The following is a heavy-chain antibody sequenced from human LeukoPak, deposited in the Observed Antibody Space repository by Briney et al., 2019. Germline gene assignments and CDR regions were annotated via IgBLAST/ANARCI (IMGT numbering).Heavy chain of an antibody. CDR3: AKIPEYRQLTYFDY. CDR1: GFTFSSYA. J-gene: IGHJ4*02. Sequence: HPGRSLRLSCAASGFTFSSYAMSWVRQAPGKGLEWVSAISGSGGSTYYADSVKGRFTISRDNSKNTLYLQMNSLRAEDTAVYYCAKIPEYRQLTYFDYWGQGTLVTVSS. CDR2: ISGSGGST. D-gene: IGHD2-2*01. V-gene: IGHV3-23*01.